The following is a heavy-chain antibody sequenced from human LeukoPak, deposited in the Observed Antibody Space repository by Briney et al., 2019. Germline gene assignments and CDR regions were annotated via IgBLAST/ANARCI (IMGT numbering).Heavy chain of an antibody. J-gene: IGHJ4*02. CDR1: GGSISSSSYY. D-gene: IGHD5-12*01. V-gene: IGHV4-39*07. CDR2: IYYSGST. Sequence: SETLSLTCTVSGGSISSSSYYWGWFRQPPGKGLEWIGSIYYSGSTYYNPSLKSRVTISVDTSKNQFSLKLSSVTAADTAVYYCASMEGYSGYDSTWGQGTLVTVSS. CDR3: ASMEGYSGYDST.